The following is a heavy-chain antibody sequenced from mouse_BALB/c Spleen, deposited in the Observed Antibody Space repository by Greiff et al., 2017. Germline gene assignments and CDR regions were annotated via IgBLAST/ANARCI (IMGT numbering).Heavy chain of an antibody. D-gene: IGHD4-1*01. Sequence: QVQLQQSGPELVRPGASVKISCKGSGYTFPDYAMHWVKPSHAKSLEWIGVISTYSGNTNYNQKFKGKATMTVDKSSSTAYMELDIMTSEDSAIYYCESGIYVMDDWGQGTSVTVSA. J-gene: IGHJ4*01. CDR3: ESGIYVMDD. CDR1: GYTFPDYA. V-gene: IGHV1-67*01. CDR2: ISTYSGNT.